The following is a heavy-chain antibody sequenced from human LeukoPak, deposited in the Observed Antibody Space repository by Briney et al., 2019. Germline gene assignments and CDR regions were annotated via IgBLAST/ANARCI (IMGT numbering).Heavy chain of an antibody. CDR2: IWYDESNQ. J-gene: IGHJ4*02. CDR1: GFPFSSYG. V-gene: IGHV3-33*06. D-gene: IGHD5-12*01. CDR3: AKGVSGYSAYLDY. Sequence: HPGGSLRLSCAASGFPFSSYGMHWVRQAPGKGLGWVAVIWYDESNQYCADSVKGRFTISRDNSKNTLSLQMNSLRAEDTAVYYCAKGVSGYSAYLDYWGQGTLVTVSS.